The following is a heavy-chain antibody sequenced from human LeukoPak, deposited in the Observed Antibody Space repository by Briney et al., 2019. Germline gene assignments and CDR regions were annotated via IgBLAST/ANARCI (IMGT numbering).Heavy chain of an antibody. CDR2: IRPDGGAE. Sequence: GGSLRLSCEASGFTFSNYWMTWVRQAPGKGLEWVANIRPDGGAENYLDSARGRFTISRDNAQNSLYLQLNSLRAEDTAVYYCASELGSWEGYWGQGTLVTVSS. CDR3: ASELGSWEGY. D-gene: IGHD6-13*01. J-gene: IGHJ4*02. V-gene: IGHV3-7*03. CDR1: GFTFSNYW.